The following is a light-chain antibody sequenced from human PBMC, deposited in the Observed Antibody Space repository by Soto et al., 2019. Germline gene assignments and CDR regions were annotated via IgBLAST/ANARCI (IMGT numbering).Light chain of an antibody. V-gene: IGLV1-40*01. CDR1: SSNIGGGYD. CDR3: QSYDSSLGGWV. Sequence: SVLTQPPSVSGAPGQRVTISCTGSSSNIGGGYDVHWYQQVPGTAPKLLIYGNSNRPSGVPDRFSGSKSGTSASLAITGLQAEDEADYYCQSYDSSLGGWVFGGGTQLTVL. J-gene: IGLJ3*02. CDR2: GNS.